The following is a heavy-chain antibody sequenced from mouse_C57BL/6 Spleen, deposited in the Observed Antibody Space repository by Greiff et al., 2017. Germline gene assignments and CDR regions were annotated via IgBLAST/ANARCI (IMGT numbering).Heavy chain of an antibody. Sequence: VQLQQPGAELVRPGTSVKLSCKASGYTFTSYWMHWVKQRPGQGLEWIGVIDPSDSYTNYNQKFKGKATLTVDTSSSTAYMQLSSLTSEDSAVYYCAREGGITTVVASDYWGQGTTLTVSS. D-gene: IGHD1-1*01. CDR2: IDPSDSYT. CDR3: AREGGITTVVASDY. V-gene: IGHV1-59*01. J-gene: IGHJ2*01. CDR1: GYTFTSYW.